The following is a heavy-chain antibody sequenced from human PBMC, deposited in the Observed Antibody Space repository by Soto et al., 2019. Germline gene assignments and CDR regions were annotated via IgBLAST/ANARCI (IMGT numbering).Heavy chain of an antibody. D-gene: IGHD3-10*01. J-gene: IGHJ6*02. Sequence: WGSLRLSCAASGFTFSSYSMNWVRQAPGKGLEWVSSISSSSSYIYYADSVKGRFTISRDNAKNSLYLQMNSLRAEDTAVYYCARGPNYYGSGSSQSYYYGMDVWGQGTTVTVSS. V-gene: IGHV3-21*01. CDR3: ARGPNYYGSGSSQSYYYGMDV. CDR2: ISSSSSYI. CDR1: GFTFSSYS.